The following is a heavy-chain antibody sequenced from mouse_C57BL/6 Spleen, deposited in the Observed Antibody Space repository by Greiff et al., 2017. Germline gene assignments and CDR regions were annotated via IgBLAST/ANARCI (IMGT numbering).Heavy chain of an antibody. J-gene: IGHJ3*01. V-gene: IGHV1-72*01. D-gene: IGHD2-2*01. Sequence: QVQLKQPGAELVKPGASVKLSCKASGYTFTSYWMHWVKQRPGRGLEWIGRIDPTSGGTKYNEKFKSKATLTVDTPSSTAYMQRSSLTSEDSAVYYCARGDGYDVGFACWGQGTLVTVSA. CDR3: ARGDGYDVGFAC. CDR1: GYTFTSYW. CDR2: IDPTSGGT.